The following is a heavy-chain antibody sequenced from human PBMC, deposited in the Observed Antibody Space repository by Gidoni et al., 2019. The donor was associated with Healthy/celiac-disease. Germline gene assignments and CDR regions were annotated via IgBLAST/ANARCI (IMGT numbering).Heavy chain of an antibody. V-gene: IGHV4-59*01. CDR2: IYYSGST. Sequence: QVQLQESCPGLVKPSDTLYLTCTASGVSISSYYWSWIRQPPGQGLEWIGYIYYSGSTNYNPSLQSRVTISVDTSKKQFSLKLSSVTAADTAVYYCARDRGNPGPFYFDYWGQGTLVTVSS. J-gene: IGHJ4*02. D-gene: IGHD3-10*01. CDR3: ARDRGNPGPFYFDY. CDR1: GVSISSYY.